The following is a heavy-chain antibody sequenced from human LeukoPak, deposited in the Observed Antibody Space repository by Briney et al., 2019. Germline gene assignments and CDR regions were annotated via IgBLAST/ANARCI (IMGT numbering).Heavy chain of an antibody. V-gene: IGHV6-1*01. Sequence: KSSQTLSSSRAISGDSVSSNSTAWNWIRQSPSRGLEWLGRTYYRSKWYNDYTVSLKSRITFNPDTSKNQFSLHLNSVTPEDTAAYYCARKILSADSYDIWGQRTLVTVSS. CDR2: TYYRSKWYN. CDR3: ARKILSADSYDI. CDR1: GDSVSSNSTA. J-gene: IGHJ3*02. D-gene: IGHD3-10*01.